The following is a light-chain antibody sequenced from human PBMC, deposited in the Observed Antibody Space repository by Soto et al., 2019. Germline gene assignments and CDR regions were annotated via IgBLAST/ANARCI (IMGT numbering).Light chain of an antibody. CDR1: SGDVGGYYY. CDR3: GSYTTSSNYV. Sequence: QSALTQPASVSGSPGQSITISCTGTSGDVGGYYYVSWYQQYPGKAPKLMIYDVSTRPSGVSDRFSGSKSGNTASLTISGLRAEDEADYYCGSYTTSSNYVFGTGTKVTVL. J-gene: IGLJ1*01. V-gene: IGLV2-14*03. CDR2: DVS.